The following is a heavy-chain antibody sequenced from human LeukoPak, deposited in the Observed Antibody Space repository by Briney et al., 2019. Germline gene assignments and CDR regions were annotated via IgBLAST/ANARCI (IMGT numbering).Heavy chain of an antibody. Sequence: GGSLRLSCAASGFTFSGYSMRWVRQAPGKGLEWVSGISISGASTNYADSVKGRFTISRDNSKNTLYLQMNSLRAEDTAVYYCAKSPGTYFDYWGQGTLVTVSS. CDR2: ISISGAST. CDR3: AKSPGTYFDY. V-gene: IGHV3-23*01. CDR1: GFTFSGYS. J-gene: IGHJ4*02.